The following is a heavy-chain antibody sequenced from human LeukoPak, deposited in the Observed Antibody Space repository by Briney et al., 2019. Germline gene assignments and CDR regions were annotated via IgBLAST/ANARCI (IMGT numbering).Heavy chain of an antibody. CDR2: TYYSGST. D-gene: IGHD6-13*01. CDR1: GGSISSGGYY. V-gene: IGHV4-31*03. CDR3: ARDTPYSSSWYGTIPTE. Sequence: SETLSLTCTVSGGSISSGGYYWSWIRQHPGKGLEWIGYTYYSGSTYYNPSLKSRVTISVDTSKNQFSLKLSSVTAADTAVYYCARDTPYSSSWYGTIPTEWGQGTLVTVSS. J-gene: IGHJ4*02.